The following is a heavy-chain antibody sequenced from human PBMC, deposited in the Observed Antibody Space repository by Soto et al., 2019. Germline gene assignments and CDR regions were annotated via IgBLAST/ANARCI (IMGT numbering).Heavy chain of an antibody. J-gene: IGHJ4*02. CDR3: ARGAHDGRGFDY. CDR1: GDSIGGSGDS. V-gene: IGHV4-30-2*01. D-gene: IGHD1-1*01. CDR2: IYHSGFA. Sequence: QLHLQESGSRLVKPSQTLSLTCAVSGDSIGGSGDSWSWIRQPPGKGLECIGYIYHSGFASYNPSLRSRVSISVDRSKNQFSLKLISVTAADTAVYYCARGAHDGRGFDYWGQGALVTVSS.